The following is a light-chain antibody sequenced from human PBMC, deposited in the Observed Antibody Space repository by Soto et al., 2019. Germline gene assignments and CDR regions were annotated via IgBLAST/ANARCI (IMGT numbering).Light chain of an antibody. CDR3: QLYNNWPYT. CDR1: QSVSSN. Sequence: EIVMTQSPATLSVSPGERATLSCRASQSVSSNLAWYQQKPGQAPRLLIYDASTRATGIPARFSGSGSGTEFTLTISSLQSEDFAVYYCQLYNNWPYTFGQGTKLEIK. V-gene: IGKV3-15*01. J-gene: IGKJ2*01. CDR2: DAS.